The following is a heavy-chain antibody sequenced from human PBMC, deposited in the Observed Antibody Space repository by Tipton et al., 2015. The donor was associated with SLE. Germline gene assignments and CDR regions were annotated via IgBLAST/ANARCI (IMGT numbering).Heavy chain of an antibody. D-gene: IGHD4-17*01. V-gene: IGHV5-51*01. CDR1: GYSFTSYW. CDR3: ARRVVDYGDSNRFDP. CDR2: IYPGDSET. J-gene: IGHJ5*02. Sequence: QLVQSGAEVKKPGESLKISCKGSGYSFTSYWIGWVRQMPGKGLEWMGIIYPGDSETRYSPSFQGQVTISADKSISTAYLQWSSLKASDTAMYYCARRVVDYGDSNRFDPWGQGTLVTVSS.